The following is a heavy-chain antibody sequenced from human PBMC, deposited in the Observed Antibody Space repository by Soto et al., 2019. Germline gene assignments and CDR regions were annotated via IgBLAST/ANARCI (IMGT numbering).Heavy chain of an antibody. CDR1: GGSFSGYY. V-gene: IGHV4-34*01. CDR3: ARVWELNWPFDY. J-gene: IGHJ4*02. Sequence: QVQLQQWGAGLLKPSETLSLTCAVYGGSFSGYYWSWIRQPPGKGLEWIGEINHSGSTNYNPSLKSRVTISVDTSKNQFSLKLSSVTAADTAVYYCARVWELNWPFDYWGQGTLVTVSS. CDR2: INHSGST. D-gene: IGHD1-26*01.